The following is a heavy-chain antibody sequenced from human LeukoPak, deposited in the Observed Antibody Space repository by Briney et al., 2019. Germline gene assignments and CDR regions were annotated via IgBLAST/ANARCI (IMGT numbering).Heavy chain of an antibody. CDR2: IWYDGSNK. D-gene: IGHD3-22*01. Sequence: GRSLRLSCAASGFTFRNTGMHWVRQAPGKGLEWVAVIWYDGSNKYYADSVKGRFTISRDNSKNTLYLQMNSLRAEDTAVYYCAKDLWPDMIVVVITPGMDVWGQGTTVTVSS. J-gene: IGHJ6*02. V-gene: IGHV3-33*06. CDR1: GFTFRNTG. CDR3: AKDLWPDMIVVVITPGMDV.